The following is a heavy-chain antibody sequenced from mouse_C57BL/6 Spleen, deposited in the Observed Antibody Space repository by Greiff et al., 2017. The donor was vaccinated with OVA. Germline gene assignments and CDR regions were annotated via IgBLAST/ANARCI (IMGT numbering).Heavy chain of an antibody. Sequence: EVKLMESGGGLVKPGGSLKLSCAASGFTFSDYGMHWVRQAPEKGLEWVAYISSGSSTIYYADTVKGRFTISRDNAKNTLFLQMTSLRSEDTAMYYCARMITTRYWYFDVWGTGTTVTVSS. J-gene: IGHJ1*03. CDR2: ISSGSSTI. CDR3: ARMITTRYWYFDV. CDR1: GFTFSDYG. D-gene: IGHD2-4*01. V-gene: IGHV5-17*01.